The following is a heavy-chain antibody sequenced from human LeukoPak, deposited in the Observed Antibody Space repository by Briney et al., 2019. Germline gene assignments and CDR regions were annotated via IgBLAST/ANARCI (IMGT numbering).Heavy chain of an antibody. D-gene: IGHD3-9*01. J-gene: IGHJ4*02. CDR3: ASEYYDILTGYY. CDR2: ISYDGNNQ. Sequence: GGSLRLSCAASGFTFTIYAMHWVRQAPGKGLEWVAVISYDGNNQYYADSVKGRFTISRDNSKKTLYLQMNSLRAEDTAVYYCASEYYDILTGYYWGQGTLVTVSS. CDR1: GFTFTIYA. V-gene: IGHV3-30-3*01.